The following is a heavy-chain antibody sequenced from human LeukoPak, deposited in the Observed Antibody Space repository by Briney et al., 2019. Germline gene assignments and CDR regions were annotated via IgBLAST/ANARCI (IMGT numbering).Heavy chain of an antibody. J-gene: IGHJ4*02. V-gene: IGHV3-74*01. CDR3: ARVEVGRDYPKLDY. D-gene: IGHD4/OR15-4a*01. Sequence: GGSLRVSRAASGFTFTRYWMHWVRQPPGKGLEWVSRINEDGSDTTYADSVKGRFTISRDNAKNTVFLKMNSLRVEDTAVYYCARVEVGRDYPKLDYWGQGILVTVSS. CDR1: GFTFTRYW. CDR2: INEDGSDT.